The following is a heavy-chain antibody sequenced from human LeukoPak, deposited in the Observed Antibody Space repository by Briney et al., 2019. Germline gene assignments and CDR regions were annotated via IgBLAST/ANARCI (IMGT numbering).Heavy chain of an antibody. Sequence: GGSLRLSCAASGFTFSSYWMHWVRQAPGKGLAWVSRINTDGSSTSNADSVKGRFTVSRDNAKNTLYLQMNSLRAEDTAVYYCARDKGNYVWGSYKYWGQGTLVTVSS. D-gene: IGHD3-16*01. CDR2: INTDGSST. CDR3: ARDKGNYVWGSYKY. V-gene: IGHV3-74*01. J-gene: IGHJ4*02. CDR1: GFTFSSYW.